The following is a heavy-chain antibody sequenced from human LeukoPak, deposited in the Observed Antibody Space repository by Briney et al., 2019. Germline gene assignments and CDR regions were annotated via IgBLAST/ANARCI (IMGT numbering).Heavy chain of an antibody. Sequence: GGSLRLSCAASGFTFSKYAMTWVRQAPGEGLEWGSAVCGRGAIAYYTASAKGRFTISKDNSKNTLYLKMNIRKIETTPVIYFTTDHGDYWGQG. V-gene: IGHV3-23*01. CDR2: VCGRGAIA. J-gene: IGHJ4*02. CDR1: GFTFSKYA. CDR3: TTDHGDY.